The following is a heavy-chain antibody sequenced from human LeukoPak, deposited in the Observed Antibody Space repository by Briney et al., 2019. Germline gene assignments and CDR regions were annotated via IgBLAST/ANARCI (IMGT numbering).Heavy chain of an antibody. CDR3: ARRRVVVVAATVPSLKRYWYFDL. V-gene: IGHV4-34*01. J-gene: IGHJ2*01. D-gene: IGHD2-15*01. CDR1: GGSFSGYY. CDR2: INHSGST. Sequence: SETLSLTCAVYGGSFSGYYWSWIRQPPGKGLEWIGEINHSGSTNYNPSLKSRVIISGDTSENQFSLKLSSVTAADTAVYYCARRRVVVVAATVPSLKRYWYFDLWGRGTLVTVSS.